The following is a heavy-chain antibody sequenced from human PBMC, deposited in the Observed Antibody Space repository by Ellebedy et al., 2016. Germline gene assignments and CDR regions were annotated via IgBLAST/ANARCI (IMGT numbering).Heavy chain of an antibody. CDR2: ISYDGGKI. V-gene: IGHV3-30*04. CDR3: ADGDYDY. D-gene: IGHD2-21*01. Sequence: GGSLRLXXAASGFSFSYYAMHWVRQAPGKGLEWVAVISYDGGKIYYADSVKGRFTISRDNSKNTLYLQMNSLRVEDTAVYYCADGDYDYWGQGTLVTVSS. CDR1: GFSFSYYA. J-gene: IGHJ4*02.